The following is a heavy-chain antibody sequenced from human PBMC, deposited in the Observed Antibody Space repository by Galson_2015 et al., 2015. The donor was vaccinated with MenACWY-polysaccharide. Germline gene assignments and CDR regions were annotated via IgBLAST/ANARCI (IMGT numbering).Heavy chain of an antibody. CDR2: INQDGSAT. Sequence: SLRLSCAASGFIFREYWTYWVRQAPGKGLEHVANINQDGSATYYVDSMRGRFAVSRDNLKNSLSLEINSVRAEDTGFYYCVSGYTSGFWGQGTLVTVSS. J-gene: IGHJ4*03. CDR3: VSGYTSGF. CDR1: GFIFREYW. V-gene: IGHV3-7*01. D-gene: IGHD2-2*02.